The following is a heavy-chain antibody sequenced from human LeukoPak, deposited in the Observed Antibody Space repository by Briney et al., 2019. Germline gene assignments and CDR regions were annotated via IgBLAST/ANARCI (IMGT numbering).Heavy chain of an antibody. CDR3: ATGFRSGDFWYFDY. Sequence: GASLRLSCAASGFTFSSYAMSWVRQGPGKGLEWLSAISAIGTSTYYADSVKGRFTISRDYSNNTLYLQMNSLRVEDTAVYYCATGFRSGDFWYFDYWGQGTLVTVSS. CDR1: GFTFSSYA. J-gene: IGHJ4*02. V-gene: IGHV3-23*01. CDR2: ISAIGTST. D-gene: IGHD3-3*01.